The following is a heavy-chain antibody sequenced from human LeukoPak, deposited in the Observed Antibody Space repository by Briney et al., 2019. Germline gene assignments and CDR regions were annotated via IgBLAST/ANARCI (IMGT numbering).Heavy chain of an antibody. CDR3: AKDTYYYSMDV. Sequence: GGSLRLSCVASGFPFSSYWMTWVRQAPGKGLEWVSAISGSGGSTYYADSVRGRFTISRDNSKNTLYLQMNSLRAEDTAVYYCAKDTYYYSMDVWGQGTTVTVSS. V-gene: IGHV3-23*01. CDR2: ISGSGGST. J-gene: IGHJ6*02. CDR1: GFPFSSYW.